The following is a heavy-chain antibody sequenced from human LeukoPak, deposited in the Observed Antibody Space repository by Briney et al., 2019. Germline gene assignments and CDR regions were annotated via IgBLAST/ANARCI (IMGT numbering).Heavy chain of an antibody. J-gene: IGHJ4*02. CDR2: IYPGDSDT. Sequence: GESLKISCKGSGYNFASYWIGWVRQMPGKGLEWMGIIYPGDSDTRYSPPFQGQVTISADKSISTAYLQWSSLKASDTAMYYCARRLAATWPFDYWGQGTLVTVSS. CDR1: GYNFASYW. D-gene: IGHD2-15*01. V-gene: IGHV5-51*01. CDR3: ARRLAATWPFDY.